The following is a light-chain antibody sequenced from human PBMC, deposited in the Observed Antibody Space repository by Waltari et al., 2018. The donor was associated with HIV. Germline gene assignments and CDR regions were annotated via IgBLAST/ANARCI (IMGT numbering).Light chain of an antibody. J-gene: IGLJ3*02. CDR1: TSNIGAGYD. V-gene: IGLV1-40*01. Sequence: QSVLTQPPSVFGAPGQRVTLSCTGTTSNIGAGYDVHWYQQLPGEAPKLLISTTTNRPSGVPDRFSGSKSDTSVSLAITGVQTEDEADYYCQSFDSSLSGWVFGGGTKLTVL. CDR3: QSFDSSLSGWV. CDR2: TTT.